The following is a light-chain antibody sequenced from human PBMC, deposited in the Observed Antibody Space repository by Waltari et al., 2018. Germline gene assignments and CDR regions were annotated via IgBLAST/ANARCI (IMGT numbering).Light chain of an antibody. Sequence: QSALTQPASVSGSPGQSIPIPCTGTSRDVGGYHYVTWYQQHPGKAPKLMIFDVNKRPSGVSNRFSGAKSGNTASLTISGLQAEDEAEYHCSSYTSTNTWMFGGGTKLTVL. CDR2: DVN. V-gene: IGLV2-14*03. J-gene: IGLJ3*02. CDR1: SRDVGGYHY. CDR3: SSYTSTNTWM.